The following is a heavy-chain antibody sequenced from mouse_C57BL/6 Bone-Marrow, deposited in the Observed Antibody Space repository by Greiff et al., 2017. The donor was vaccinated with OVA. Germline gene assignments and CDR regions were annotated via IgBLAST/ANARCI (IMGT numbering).Heavy chain of an antibody. Sequence: VKLMESGAELARPGASVKLSCKASGYTFTSYGISWVKQRTGQGLEWIGEIYPRSGNTYYNEKFKGKATLTADKSSSTAYMELRSLTSEDSAVYFCQNPWGYFDVWGTGTTVTVSS. J-gene: IGHJ1*03. D-gene: IGHD4-1*01. CDR2: IYPRSGNT. CDR3: QNPWGYFDV. CDR1: GYTFTSYG. V-gene: IGHV1-81*01.